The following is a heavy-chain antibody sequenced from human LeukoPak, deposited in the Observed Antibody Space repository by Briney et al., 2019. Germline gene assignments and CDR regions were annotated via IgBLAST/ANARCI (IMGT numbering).Heavy chain of an antibody. J-gene: IGHJ6*02. V-gene: IGHV4-59*01. CDR2: NYYSGST. CDR3: ARALRARITGTTASVYGMDV. Sequence: SETLSLTCTVSSGSISSYYGSWIRQPPAKGLEWVGYNYYSGSTNHTPSLQSRVTRSVAASTSQFSLKLSSVTAADTAVYYCARALRARITGTTASVYGMDVWGQGTTVTVSS. D-gene: IGHD1-20*01. CDR1: SGSISSYY.